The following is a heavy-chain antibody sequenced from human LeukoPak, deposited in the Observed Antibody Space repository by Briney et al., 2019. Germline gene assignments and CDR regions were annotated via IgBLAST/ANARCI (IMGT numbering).Heavy chain of an antibody. D-gene: IGHD1-26*01. Sequence: SETLSLTCSVSGGSVSSSSYYWGWIRQPPGKGLEWIGSIYYSGGTYYNPSLKSRVIISVDTSKNQFSLEVSSVTAADTAVYYCARHSGSYYQPLDYWGQGTLVTVSS. CDR2: IYYSGGT. J-gene: IGHJ4*02. CDR1: GGSVSSSSYY. V-gene: IGHV4-39*01. CDR3: ARHSGSYYQPLDY.